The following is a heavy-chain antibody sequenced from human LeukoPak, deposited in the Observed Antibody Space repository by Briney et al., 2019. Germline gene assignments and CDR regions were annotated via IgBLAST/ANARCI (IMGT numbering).Heavy chain of an antibody. CDR2: IYKSGST. Sequence: SETLSLTCTVSGGSISSSSYYWGWIRQPPGKGLEWIGNIYKSGSTYYNPSLKSRVTISVDTSKDQFSLKLSSVTAADTAVYYCARDQDHAFDIWGQGTMVTVSS. V-gene: IGHV4-39*07. CDR1: GGSISSSSYY. J-gene: IGHJ3*02. CDR3: ARDQDHAFDI.